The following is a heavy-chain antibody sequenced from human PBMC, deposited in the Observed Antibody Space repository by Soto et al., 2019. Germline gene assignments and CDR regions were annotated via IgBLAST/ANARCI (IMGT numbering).Heavy chain of an antibody. CDR1: GGSTSSYY. Sequence: PSETLSLTCTVSGGSTSSYYWNWIRQPAGRGLEWIGRIYSSGITNYNPSLKSRVTMSVDTSNNHISLKLRSVTAADTAVYYCARGGVATTFDYWGQGIVVTVSS. D-gene: IGHD5-12*01. V-gene: IGHV4-4*07. CDR3: ARGGVATTFDY. J-gene: IGHJ4*02. CDR2: IYSSGIT.